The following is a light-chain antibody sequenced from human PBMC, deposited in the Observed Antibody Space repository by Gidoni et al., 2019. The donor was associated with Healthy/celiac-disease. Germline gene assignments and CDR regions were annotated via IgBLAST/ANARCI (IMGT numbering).Light chain of an antibody. CDR2: SNN. CDR3: AAGDDSLNGPV. CDR1: SPNIGSNT. V-gene: IGLV1-44*01. Sequence: QSVLPQPPSASATPGQRVTISCSGSSPNIGSNTVNWYQQRPGTAPKLLIYSNNQRPSGVPDRFSGAKSGTSAYLASSGLQSEDEADYYCAAGDDSLNGPVFGGGTKLTVL. J-gene: IGLJ3*02.